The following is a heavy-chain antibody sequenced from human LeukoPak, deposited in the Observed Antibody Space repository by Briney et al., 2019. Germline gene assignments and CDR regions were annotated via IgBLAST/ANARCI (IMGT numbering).Heavy chain of an antibody. CDR3: ARSPAAGYYYGVDV. CDR2: ISTGSSYI. D-gene: IGHD6-13*01. J-gene: IGHJ6*02. Sequence: TGGSLRLSCAASGFTFSTFGMNWVRQAPGKGLEWVSSISTGSSYIYYADSVKGRFTISRDNAKNSLYLQMNSLRAEDTAVYYCARSPAAGYYYGVDVWGQGTTVTVSS. V-gene: IGHV3-21*01. CDR1: GFTFSTFG.